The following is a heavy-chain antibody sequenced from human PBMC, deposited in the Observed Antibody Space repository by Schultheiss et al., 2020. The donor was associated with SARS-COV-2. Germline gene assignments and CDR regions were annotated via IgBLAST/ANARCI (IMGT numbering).Heavy chain of an antibody. Sequence: SETLSLTCTVSGGSISSYYWSWIRQPPGKGLEWIGYIYYSGSTNYNPSLKSRVTISVDTSKNQFSLKLSSVTAADTAVYYCAMAVYYDFWSGYRLPDYWGQGTLVTVSS. CDR2: IYYSGST. CDR3: AMAVYYDFWSGYRLPDY. V-gene: IGHV4-59*01. CDR1: GGSISSYY. D-gene: IGHD3-3*01. J-gene: IGHJ4*02.